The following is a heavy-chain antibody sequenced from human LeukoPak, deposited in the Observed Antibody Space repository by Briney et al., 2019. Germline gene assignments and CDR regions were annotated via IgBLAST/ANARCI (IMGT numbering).Heavy chain of an antibody. CDR2: IYYSGST. J-gene: IGHJ4*02. CDR3: AVRTVGTGYYDSSGYYEG. D-gene: IGHD3-22*01. CDR1: GDSITSYY. Sequence: PSETLSLTCTVSGDSITSYYWSWIRQPPGKGLEWIGYIYYSGSTNYNPSLKSRVTISVDTSKNQFSLKLSSVTAADTAVYYCAVRTVGTGYYDSSGYYEGWGQGTLVTVSS. V-gene: IGHV4-59*01.